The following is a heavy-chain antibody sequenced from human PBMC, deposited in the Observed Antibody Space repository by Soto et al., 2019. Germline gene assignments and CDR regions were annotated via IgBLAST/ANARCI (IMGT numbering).Heavy chain of an antibody. J-gene: IGHJ6*02. Sequence: QVQLVQSGAEVKKPGSSVKVSCKASGGTFSSYAISWVRQAPGQGLEWMGGIIPIFGTANYAQKFQGRVTITAYESTSTAYMELSSLRSEDTAVYYCARDDILTGYNDYYYYYGMDVWGHGTTVTVSS. CDR2: IIPIFGTA. CDR1: GGTFSSYA. D-gene: IGHD3-9*01. V-gene: IGHV1-69*01. CDR3: ARDDILTGYNDYYYYYGMDV.